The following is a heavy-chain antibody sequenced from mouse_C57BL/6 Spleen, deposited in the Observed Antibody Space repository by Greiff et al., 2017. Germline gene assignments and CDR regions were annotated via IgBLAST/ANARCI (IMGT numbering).Heavy chain of an antibody. D-gene: IGHD2-5*01. J-gene: IGHJ2*01. CDR1: GYTFTSSG. CDR2: IYPRSGNT. Sequence: QVQLQQSGAELARPGASVKLSCKASGYTFTSSGISLLKQRTGPGLEWIGEIYPRSGNTYYNEKFKGKATLTADKSSSPAYMELRSLTSEDSAVYFCAIYSNLYYFDYWGQGTTLTVSS. CDR3: AIYSNLYYFDY. V-gene: IGHV1-81*01.